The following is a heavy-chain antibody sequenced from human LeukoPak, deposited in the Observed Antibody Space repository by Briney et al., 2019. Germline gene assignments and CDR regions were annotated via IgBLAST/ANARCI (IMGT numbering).Heavy chain of an antibody. CDR3: AKDVYNWNFYFDY. Sequence: SLRLSXXXXXFTFXXXAMSWVRQAPGKGLEWVSAISASGYSTYYADSVKGRFTIPRDNSKKTLYLQMNSLRAEDTAIFYCAKDVYNWNFYFDYWGQGTLVTVSS. D-gene: IGHD1-7*01. CDR1: XFTFXXXA. J-gene: IGHJ4*02. CDR2: ISASGYST. V-gene: IGHV3-23*01.